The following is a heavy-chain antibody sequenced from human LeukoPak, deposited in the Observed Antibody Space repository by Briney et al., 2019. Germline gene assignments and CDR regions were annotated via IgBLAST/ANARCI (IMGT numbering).Heavy chain of an antibody. CDR3: AREDGAGYYYYYMDV. V-gene: IGHV3-21*01. CDR1: GFTFSHYW. Sequence: GGSLRLSCAASGFTFSHYWMNWVRQAPGKGLEWVSSISSSSSYIYYADSVKGRFTISRDNAKNSLYLQMNSLRAEDTAVYYCAREDGAGYYYYYMDVWGKGTTVTVSS. J-gene: IGHJ6*03. D-gene: IGHD3-10*01. CDR2: ISSSSSYI.